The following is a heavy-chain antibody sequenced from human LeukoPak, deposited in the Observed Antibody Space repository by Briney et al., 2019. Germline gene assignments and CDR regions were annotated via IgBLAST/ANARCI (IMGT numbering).Heavy chain of an antibody. CDR2: IKQDGSEK. CDR3: ARKQYYDILTGYDY. V-gene: IGHV3-7*01. Sequence: GGFLRLSCAASGFTFSSYWMSWVRQAPGKGLEWVANIKQDGSEKYYVDSVKGRFTISRDNAKNSLYLQMNSLRAEDTAVYYCARKQYYDILTGYDYWGQGTLVTVSS. CDR1: GFTFSSYW. J-gene: IGHJ4*02. D-gene: IGHD3-9*01.